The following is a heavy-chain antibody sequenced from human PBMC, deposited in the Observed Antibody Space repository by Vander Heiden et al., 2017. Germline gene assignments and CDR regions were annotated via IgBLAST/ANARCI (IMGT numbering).Heavy chain of an antibody. CDR2: LSNSANSA. V-gene: IGHV3-23*01. J-gene: IGHJ4*02. D-gene: IGHD4-17*01. Sequence: EVQLLESGGGLLQPGGSLILSCAASGFTFTNYAMSWVRQAPGKGLEWVSTLSNSANSAYYADSVKGRFTISRDNSKNTLYLQMSSLRVDDTAKYYCARAPTGYYFDYWGQGTLVTVSS. CDR3: ARAPTGYYFDY. CDR1: GFTFTNYA.